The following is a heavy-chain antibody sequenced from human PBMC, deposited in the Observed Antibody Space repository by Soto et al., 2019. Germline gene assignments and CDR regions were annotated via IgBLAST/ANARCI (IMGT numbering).Heavy chain of an antibody. D-gene: IGHD5-18*01. V-gene: IGHV4-4*07. CDR3: ARDYDVNTAVDYWYFDL. CDR2: IYPSGGA. Sequence: QVQLQESGPRLVTPSETLTLTCSVSGGSITNHYWGWIRQPPGKGLEFIGRIYPSGGAHYNPSLQDRVTMSVDTSKNQFSLKVNSVTAADTAIYYYARDYDVNTAVDYWYFDLWGRGTLVTVSS. CDR1: GGSITNHY. J-gene: IGHJ2*01.